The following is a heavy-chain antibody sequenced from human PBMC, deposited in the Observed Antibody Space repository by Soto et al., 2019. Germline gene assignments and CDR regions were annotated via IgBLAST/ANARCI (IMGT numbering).Heavy chain of an antibody. J-gene: IGHJ6*03. CDR2: MNPNSGNT. CDR3: VRGSGGDVLRFLESLVLGYMDV. CDR1: GYTFTSYD. Sequence: ASVKVSCKASGYTFTSYDINWVRQATGQGLEWMGWMNPNSGNTGYAQKFQGRVTMTRNTSISTAYMELSSLRSEDTAVYYCVRGSGGDVLRFLESLVLGYMDVWGKGTTVTVSS. D-gene: IGHD3-3*01. V-gene: IGHV1-8*01.